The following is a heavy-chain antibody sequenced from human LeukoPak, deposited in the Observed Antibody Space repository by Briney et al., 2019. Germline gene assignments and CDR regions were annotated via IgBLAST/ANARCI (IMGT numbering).Heavy chain of an antibody. CDR1: GGSISSHY. J-gene: IGHJ6*03. CDR2: IYYSGST. CDR3: ARIEGKVGYSNSNVYYYMDV. V-gene: IGHV4-59*11. D-gene: IGHD4-11*01. Sequence: PSETLSLTCTVSGGSISSHYWSWIRQPPGKGLEWIGYIYYSGSTNYNPSLKSRVTISVDTSKNQFSLKLSSVTAADTAVYYCARIEGKVGYSNSNVYYYMDVWGKGTTVTVSS.